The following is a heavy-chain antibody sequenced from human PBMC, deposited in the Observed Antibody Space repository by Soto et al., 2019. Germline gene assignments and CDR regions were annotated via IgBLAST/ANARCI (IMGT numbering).Heavy chain of an antibody. V-gene: IGHV4-59*01. CDR3: ARYGFRDYYYYYMDV. CDR2: IYYSGST. CDR1: GGSISSYY. J-gene: IGHJ6*03. D-gene: IGHD3-10*01. Sequence: SETLSLTCPVSGGSISSYYWSWIRQPPGKGLEWIGYIYYSGSTNYNPSLKSRVTISVDTSKNQFSLKLSSVTAADTAVYYCARYGFRDYYYYYMDVWGKGTTVTVSS.